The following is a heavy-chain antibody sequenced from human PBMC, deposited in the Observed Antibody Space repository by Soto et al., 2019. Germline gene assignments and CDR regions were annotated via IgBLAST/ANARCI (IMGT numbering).Heavy chain of an antibody. Sequence: GGSLRLSCAASGFTFSSYAMHWVRQAPGKGLEWVAVISYDGSNKYYADSVKGRFTISRDNSKNTLYLQMNSLRAEDTAVYYCARDHGDRAQRATWRWFDYWGQGTLVTVSS. CDR2: ISYDGSNK. J-gene: IGHJ4*02. CDR1: GFTFSSYA. D-gene: IGHD4-17*01. V-gene: IGHV3-30-3*01. CDR3: ARDHGDRAQRATWRWFDY.